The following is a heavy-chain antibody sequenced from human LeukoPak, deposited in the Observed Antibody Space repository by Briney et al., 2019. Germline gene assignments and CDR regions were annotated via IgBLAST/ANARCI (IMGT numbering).Heavy chain of an antibody. V-gene: IGHV3-23*01. CDR1: GFTFSSYA. CDR3: AKASRWGIASADYYFDY. D-gene: IGHD6-13*01. J-gene: IGHJ4*02. Sequence: PGGSLRLSCAASGFTFSSYAMSWVRQAPGKGLEWVSDISGSGGSTYYADSVKGRFTIARDNSKNTLYLQMNSLRAEDTAVYYCAKASRWGIASADYYFDYWGQGTLVTVSS. CDR2: ISGSGGST.